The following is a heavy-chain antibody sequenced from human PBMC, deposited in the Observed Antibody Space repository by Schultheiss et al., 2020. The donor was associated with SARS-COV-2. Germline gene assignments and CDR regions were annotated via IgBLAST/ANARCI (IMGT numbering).Heavy chain of an antibody. J-gene: IGHJ4*02. CDR2: ISYDGSNK. D-gene: IGHD6-19*01. Sequence: GESLKISCAASGFTFSSYGMHWVRQAPGKGLEWVAVISYDGSNKYYADSVKGRFTISRDNSKNTLYLQMNSLRAEDTAVYYCARAGYSSGWYYFDYWGQGTLVTVSS. CDR1: GFTFSSYG. CDR3: ARAGYSSGWYYFDY. V-gene: IGHV3-33*05.